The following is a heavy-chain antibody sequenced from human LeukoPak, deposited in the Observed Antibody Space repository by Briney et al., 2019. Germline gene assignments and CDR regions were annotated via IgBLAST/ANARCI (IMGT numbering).Heavy chain of an antibody. D-gene: IGHD6-13*01. CDR1: GYTFTGYY. CDR2: INPNSGGT. CDR3: ATGYSRWYYFDY. J-gene: IGHJ4*02. V-gene: IGHV1-2*02. Sequence: GSSLKISCKASGYTFTGYYMHWVRQPPGQGLEWMGWINPNSGGTYYAQKFQGRVTMTRDTSISTAYMELSRLRSDDTAVYYCATGYSRWYYFDYWGQGTLVSVSS.